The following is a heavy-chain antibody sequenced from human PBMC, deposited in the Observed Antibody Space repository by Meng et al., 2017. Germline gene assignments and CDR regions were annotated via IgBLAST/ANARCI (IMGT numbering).Heavy chain of an antibody. Sequence: VVFWGGLVTPGGSLGSSCAVAGFTFSNAWMSWVRQAPGKVREWVGRIKSKTDGGTTDYAAPVKGRFTISRDDSKNTLYLQMNSLKTEDTAVYYCTTDGNSDDYWGQGTLVTVSS. CDR3: TTDGNSDDY. CDR2: IKSKTDGGTT. V-gene: IGHV3-15*01. CDR1: GFTFSNAW. J-gene: IGHJ4*02. D-gene: IGHD1-1*01.